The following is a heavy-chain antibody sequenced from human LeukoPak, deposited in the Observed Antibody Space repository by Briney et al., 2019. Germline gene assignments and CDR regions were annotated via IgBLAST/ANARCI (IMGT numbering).Heavy chain of an antibody. D-gene: IGHD5-12*01. CDR1: GGSISSGGYS. V-gene: IGHV4-30-4*07. Sequence: PSQTLSLTCAVSGGSISSGGYSWSWIRQPPGKGLEWIGYIYYSGSTYYNPSLKSRVTISVDTSKNQFSLKLSSVTAADTAVYYCARGEYYYYYMDVWGKGTTVTVSS. J-gene: IGHJ6*03. CDR2: IYYSGST. CDR3: ARGEYYYYYMDV.